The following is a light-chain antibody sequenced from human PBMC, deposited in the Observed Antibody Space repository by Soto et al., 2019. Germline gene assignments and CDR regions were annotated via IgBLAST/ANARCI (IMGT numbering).Light chain of an antibody. CDR3: ATWDSNTRV. CDR2: LESSGSY. V-gene: IGLV4-60*02. CDR1: SGHSSYI. J-gene: IGLJ3*02. Sequence: QSVLTQSSSASASLGSSVKLTCTLSSGHSSYIIAWHQQQPGKAPRYLMKLESSGSYNKGSGVPDRFSGSSSGADRYLTISNLQFEDEADYYCATWDSNTRVFGGGTKLTVL.